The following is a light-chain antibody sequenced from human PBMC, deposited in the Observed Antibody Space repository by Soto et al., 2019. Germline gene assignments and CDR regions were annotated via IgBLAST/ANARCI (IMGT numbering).Light chain of an antibody. CDR3: QQYGGSTRK. J-gene: IGKJ1*01. Sequence: IVLTQAPGTLSLSPGERATLSCRASQSVTTQLAWYQQKPGQAPRLIIHGASSRATGVPDRITGSGSGTDLTLSISRLEPEDFAVYYCQQYGGSTRKFGQGTKVDI. CDR1: QSVTTQ. CDR2: GAS. V-gene: IGKV3-20*01.